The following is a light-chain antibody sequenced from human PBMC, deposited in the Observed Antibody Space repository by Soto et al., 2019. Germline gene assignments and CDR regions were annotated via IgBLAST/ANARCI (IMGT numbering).Light chain of an antibody. V-gene: IGKV3-20*01. CDR3: QQYGSSPRT. J-gene: IGKJ1*01. CDR1: QTVRNNY. Sequence: EFVLTQSPGTLSLSPGERATLSCRASQTVRNNYLAWYQQKPGQAPRLLIYGASNRATGIPDRFSGSGSGTDFTLTISRLEPEDFAVYYCQQYGSSPRTFGQGTKVDI. CDR2: GAS.